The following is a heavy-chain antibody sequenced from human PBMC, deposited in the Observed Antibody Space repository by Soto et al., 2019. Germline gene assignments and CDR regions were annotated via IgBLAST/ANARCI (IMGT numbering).Heavy chain of an antibody. V-gene: IGHV3-74*01. Sequence: GGSLRLSCAASGFTFSSYWMHWVRQAPGKGLVWVSRINSDGSSTSYADSVKGRFTISRDNAKNTLYLQMNSLRAEDTAVYYCARDITGDHYYYYYGMDVWGQGTTVTVSS. CDR2: INSDGSST. CDR1: GFTFSSYW. D-gene: IGHD7-27*01. CDR3: ARDITGDHYYYYYGMDV. J-gene: IGHJ6*02.